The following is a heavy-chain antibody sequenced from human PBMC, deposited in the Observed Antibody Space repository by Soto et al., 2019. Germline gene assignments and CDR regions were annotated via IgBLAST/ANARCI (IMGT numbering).Heavy chain of an antibody. Sequence: QVQLVQSWAEVKKPGYSVKVSCKASGDTFSSYAISWVQQAPGQGLEWMGGIIPIFGTANYAQKFQGRVTITADESTSRAYMELSSLRSEDNAVYYCASREDAILSPLPYYYYYGMDVWGQGTTVTVS. J-gene: IGHJ6*02. CDR2: IIPIFGTA. D-gene: IGHD1-26*01. CDR3: ASREDAILSPLPYYYYYGMDV. CDR1: GDTFSSYA. V-gene: IGHV1-69*01.